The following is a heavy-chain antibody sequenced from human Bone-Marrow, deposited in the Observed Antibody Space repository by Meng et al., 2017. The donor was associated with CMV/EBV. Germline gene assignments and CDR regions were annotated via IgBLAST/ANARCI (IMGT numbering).Heavy chain of an antibody. CDR2: ISGNNGNT. D-gene: IGHD6-25*01. J-gene: IGHJ4*02. CDR3: ARDSRYGSLGY. V-gene: IGHV1-18*01. Sequence: ASVKVSCKASGYTFTSYGISWVRQAPGQGLEWMGWISGNNGNTHYAQKLQGRVTMTTDTSTSTAYMELRSLRSDDTAVYYCARDSRYGSLGYWGQGTLVTVSS. CDR1: GYTFTSYG.